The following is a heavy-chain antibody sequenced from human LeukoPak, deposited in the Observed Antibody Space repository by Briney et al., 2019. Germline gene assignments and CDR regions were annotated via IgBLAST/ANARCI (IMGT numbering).Heavy chain of an antibody. CDR2: IYHTGST. CDR1: GASISSNGYY. D-gene: IGHD6-19*01. J-gene: IGHJ4*02. CDR3: ARRGPAIAVPFDC. V-gene: IGHV4-39*01. Sequence: PSETLSLTCTVSGASISSNGYYWGWIRQPPGKGLEWIGSIYHTGSTYYNPSLKSRVTISVDTSNNQFSLKVNSVTAADTAVYYCARRGPAIAVPFDCWGQGTLVTVSS.